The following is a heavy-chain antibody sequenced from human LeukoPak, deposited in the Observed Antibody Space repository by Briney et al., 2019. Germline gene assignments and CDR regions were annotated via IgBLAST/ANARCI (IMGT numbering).Heavy chain of an antibody. J-gene: IGHJ4*02. CDR2: IRYDGSNK. D-gene: IGHD5-12*01. V-gene: IGHV3-30*02. CDR1: GFTFSSYG. CDR3: AKDGWLRGSYFDY. Sequence: GGSLRLSCAASGFTFSSYGMHWVRQAPGKGLEWVAFIRYDGSNKYYADSVKGRFTISRDNSKSTLDLQTNSLRAEDTAVYYCAKDGWLRGSYFDYWGQGTLVTVSS.